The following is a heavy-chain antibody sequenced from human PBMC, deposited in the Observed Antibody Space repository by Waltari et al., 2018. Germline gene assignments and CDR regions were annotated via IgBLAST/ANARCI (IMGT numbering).Heavy chain of an antibody. V-gene: IGHV3-48*03. J-gene: IGHJ6*03. CDR3: ARPSTEYFYYYYYMDV. Sequence: SVKGGFTISRDNAKNSLYLHMDSLRAEDTAVYYCARPSTEYFYYYYYMDVWGKGTTVTVS.